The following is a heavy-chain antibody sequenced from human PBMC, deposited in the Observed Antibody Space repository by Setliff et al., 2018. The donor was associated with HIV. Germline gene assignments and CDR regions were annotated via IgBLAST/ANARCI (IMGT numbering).Heavy chain of an antibody. Sequence: SETLSLTCTVSGGSISSAYYWGWIRQPPGKGLEWIGNIYHSGSTYYNPSLKSRVTISVDTSRDQFSLQLTYVTAADTAVYYCARAPPGIQNDAFDVWGQGTMVTVSS. CDR3: ARAPPGIQNDAFDV. V-gene: IGHV4-38-2*02. CDR1: GGSISSAYY. J-gene: IGHJ3*01. CDR2: IYHSGST.